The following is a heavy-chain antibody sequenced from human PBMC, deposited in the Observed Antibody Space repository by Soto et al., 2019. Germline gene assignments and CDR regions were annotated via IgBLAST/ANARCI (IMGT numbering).Heavy chain of an antibody. D-gene: IGHD2-2*01. V-gene: IGHV3-9*01. Sequence: EVQLVESGGGLVQPGRSLRLSCSASGFTFDDYAMHWVRQAPGKGLEWGSGISWNSGSICYADSVKGRFTISRDNAKNSLYLQMNCLRADDTALYYCAKDSSTPGGVYSYYYYMDVWGKGTTVTVSS. CDR2: ISWNSGSI. CDR3: AKDSSTPGGVYSYYYYMDV. CDR1: GFTFDDYA. J-gene: IGHJ6*03.